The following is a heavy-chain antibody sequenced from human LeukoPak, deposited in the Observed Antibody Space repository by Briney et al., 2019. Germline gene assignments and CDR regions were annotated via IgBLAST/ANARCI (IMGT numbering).Heavy chain of an antibody. D-gene: IGHD3-9*01. J-gene: IGHJ4*02. CDR1: GYSFTSYW. CDR2: IYPGDSDT. Sequence: GESLKISCKGSGYSFTSYWIGWVRQMPGKGLEWMGIIYPGDSDTRYSPSFQGQVTISADKSISTAYLQWSSLKASDTAMYYCARHEGAFSDFLTGSPLILDYWAQETLFTVSS. CDR3: ARHEGAFSDFLTGSPLILDY. V-gene: IGHV5-51*01.